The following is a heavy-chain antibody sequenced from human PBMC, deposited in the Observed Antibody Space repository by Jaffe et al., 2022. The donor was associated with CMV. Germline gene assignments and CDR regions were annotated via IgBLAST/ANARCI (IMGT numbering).Heavy chain of an antibody. CDR1: GGSFSGYY. J-gene: IGHJ5*02. D-gene: IGHD5-18*01. V-gene: IGHV4-34*01. Sequence: QVQLQQWGAGLLKPSETLSLTCAVYGGSFSGYYWSWIRQPPGKGLEWIGEINHSGSTNYNPSLKSRVTISVDTSKNQFSLKLSSVTAADTAVYYCARVKKTGGYSYATYNWFDPWGQGTLVTVSS. CDR2: INHSGST. CDR3: ARVKKTGGYSYATYNWFDP.